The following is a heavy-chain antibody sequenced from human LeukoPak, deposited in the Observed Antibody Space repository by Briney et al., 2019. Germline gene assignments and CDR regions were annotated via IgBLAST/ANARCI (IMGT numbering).Heavy chain of an antibody. V-gene: IGHV3-11*01. CDR3: AKDSGSGGSCYDY. D-gene: IGHD2-15*01. Sequence: GGSLRLSCAASGFTFSDYYMSWIRQAPGKGLEWVSYISSSGSTIYYADSVKGRFTISRDNSKNTLYLQMNSLRAEDTAVYYCAKDSGSGGSCYDYWGQGTLVTVSS. J-gene: IGHJ4*02. CDR1: GFTFSDYY. CDR2: ISSSGSTI.